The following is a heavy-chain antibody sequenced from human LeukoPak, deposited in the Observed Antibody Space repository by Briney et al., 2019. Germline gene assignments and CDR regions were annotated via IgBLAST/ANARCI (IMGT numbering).Heavy chain of an antibody. D-gene: IGHD3-22*01. CDR1: GGSISSSSYY. J-gene: IGHJ4*02. V-gene: IGHV4-39*01. Sequence: PSETLSLTCTVSGGSISSSSYYWGWIRQPPGKGLEWIGSIYYSGSPYYNSSLKSRITISVDTSKNQFSLKLTSVTAADTAVYYCASDRSGLSFCFWGQGTLVTVSS. CDR2: IYYSGSP. CDR3: ASDRSGLSFCF.